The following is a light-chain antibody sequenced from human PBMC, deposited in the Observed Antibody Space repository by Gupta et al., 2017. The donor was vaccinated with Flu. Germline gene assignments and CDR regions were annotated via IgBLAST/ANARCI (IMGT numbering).Light chain of an antibody. J-gene: IGKJ4*01. CDR1: QSVSSN. CDR3: QQYNNGPPSCT. V-gene: IGKV3-15*01. Sequence: EIVMTQSPATLSVSPGERATLSCRASQSVSSNLAWYQQKPGQAPRLLIYGASTRATGIPARFSGSGSGTEFTLTISSLQSEDFAVYYCQQYNNGPPSCTFGGGTKVEIK. CDR2: GAS.